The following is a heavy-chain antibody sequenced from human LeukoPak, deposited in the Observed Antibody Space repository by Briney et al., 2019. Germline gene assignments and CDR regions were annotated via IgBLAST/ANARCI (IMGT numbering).Heavy chain of an antibody. CDR2: ISGSGGST. D-gene: IGHD6-19*01. CDR1: GFTFSSYA. CDR3: ANIAVAGRGGRGAFDI. J-gene: IGHJ3*02. V-gene: IGHV3-23*01. Sequence: PGGSLRLSCAASGFTFSSYAMSWVRQAPGKGLEWVSAISGSGGSTYYADSVKGRFTISRDNSKNTLYLQMNSLRAEDTAVYYCANIAVAGRGGRGAFDIWGQGTMVTVSS.